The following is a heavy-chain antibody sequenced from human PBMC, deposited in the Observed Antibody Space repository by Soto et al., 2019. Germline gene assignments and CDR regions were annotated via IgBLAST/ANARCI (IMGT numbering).Heavy chain of an antibody. D-gene: IGHD1-26*01. CDR1: GFTFSDYY. CDR2: ISSSGSTI. Sequence: PGESLKISCAASGFTFSDYYMSWIRQAPGKGLEWVSYISSSGSTIYYADSVKGRFTISRDNAKNSLYLQMNSLRAEDTAVYYCARAARKVGAYYGMDVWGQGTTVTVSS. V-gene: IGHV3-11*01. J-gene: IGHJ6*02. CDR3: ARAARKVGAYYGMDV.